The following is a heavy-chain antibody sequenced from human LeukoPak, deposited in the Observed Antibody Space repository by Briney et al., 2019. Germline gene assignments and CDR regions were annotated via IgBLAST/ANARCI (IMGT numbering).Heavy chain of an antibody. CDR1: GFTFSRYW. Sequence: GGSLRLSCAASGFTFSRYWMHWVRQTPGKGLVRVSRINSDGSSTINADSVKGRFTISRDNSKNTLYLQMNSLRAEDTAVYYCARYFYGMDVWGQGTTVTVSS. V-gene: IGHV3-74*01. CDR3: ARYFYGMDV. J-gene: IGHJ6*02. CDR2: INSDGSST.